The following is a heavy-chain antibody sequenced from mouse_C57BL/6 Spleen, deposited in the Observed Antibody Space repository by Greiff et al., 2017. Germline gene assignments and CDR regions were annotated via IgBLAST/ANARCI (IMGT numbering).Heavy chain of an antibody. CDR3: ARAYYGQ. CDR1: GYTFTSYW. J-gene: IGHJ2*01. CDR2: IDPSDSYT. V-gene: IGHV1-69*01. Sequence: QVQLQQPGAELVMPGASVKLSCKASGYTFTSYWMHWVKQRPGQGLEWIGEIDPSDSYTNYNQKFKGKSTLTVDKSSSTAYMQLSSLTSEDSAVYYCARAYYGQWGQGTTRTVSS.